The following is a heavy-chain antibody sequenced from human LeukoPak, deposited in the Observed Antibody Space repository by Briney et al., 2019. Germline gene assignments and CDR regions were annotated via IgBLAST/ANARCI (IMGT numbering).Heavy chain of an antibody. CDR1: GFPFSSYA. Sequence: GGSLRLSCTASGFPFSSYAMSWFRQTPGKGLERVSSIIASGGTTYYADSVKGRFTISRDNSKNTVYLQMNTLRAEDTAVYYCAKGAGGSYGLYYFDYWGQGALVTVSS. V-gene: IGHV3-23*01. CDR3: AKGAGGSYGLYYFDY. D-gene: IGHD3-10*01. CDR2: IIASGGTT. J-gene: IGHJ4*02.